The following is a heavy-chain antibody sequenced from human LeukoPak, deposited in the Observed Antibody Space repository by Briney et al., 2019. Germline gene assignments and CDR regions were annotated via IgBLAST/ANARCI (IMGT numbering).Heavy chain of an antibody. CDR3: AKVYDSYYYYYMDV. CDR2: ISGSGDNP. D-gene: IGHD3-22*01. J-gene: IGHJ6*03. V-gene: IGHV3-23*01. CDR1: GFTFSYYA. Sequence: SGGSLRLSCAASGFTFSYYAMSWVRQAPGKGLEWVSVISGSGDNPSYADSVKGRFTISRDNSKNTLYLQMNSLRAEDTAVYYCAKVYDSYYYYYMDVWGKGTTVTISS.